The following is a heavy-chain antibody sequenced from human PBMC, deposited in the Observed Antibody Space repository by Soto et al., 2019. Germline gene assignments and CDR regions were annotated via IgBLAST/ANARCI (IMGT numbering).Heavy chain of an antibody. CDR2: ISYGGSNK. Sequence: GGSLRLSCAASGFTFSSYGMHWVRQAPGKGLGWVAVISYGGSNKYYADSVKGRFTISRDNSKNTLYLQMNSLRAEDTAVYYCARQKGVRGYSYGPLDYWGQGTLVTVSS. CDR3: ARQKGVRGYSYGPLDY. CDR1: GFTFSSYG. J-gene: IGHJ4*02. D-gene: IGHD5-18*01. V-gene: IGHV3-30*03.